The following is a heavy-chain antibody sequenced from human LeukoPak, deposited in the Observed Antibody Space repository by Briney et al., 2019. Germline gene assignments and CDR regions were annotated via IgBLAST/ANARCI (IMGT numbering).Heavy chain of an antibody. CDR3: AREYYDTSGLDY. D-gene: IGHD3-22*01. Sequence: SETLSLTCTVSGGSISSSSYYWGCIRQPPGKGLEWIGSIFYSGSTYYNPSLKSRVTISVDTSKNQFSLKLSSVTAADTAVYYCAREYYDTSGLDYWGQGTLVIVS. CDR1: GGSISSSSYY. J-gene: IGHJ4*02. CDR2: IFYSGST. V-gene: IGHV4-39*07.